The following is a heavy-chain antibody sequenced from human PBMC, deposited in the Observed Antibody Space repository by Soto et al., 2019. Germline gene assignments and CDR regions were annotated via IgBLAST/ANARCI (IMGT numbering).Heavy chain of an antibody. V-gene: IGHV4-34*01. CDR1: GGSFSGYY. D-gene: IGHD2-8*01. Sequence: SETLSLTCAVYGGSFSGYYWNWIRQPPGKGLEWIGEINHSGSTNYNPSLKSRVTISVDTSKNQFSLKLSSVTAADTAVYYCARVYAYYFDYWGQGTLVTVSS. J-gene: IGHJ4*02. CDR3: ARVYAYYFDY. CDR2: INHSGST.